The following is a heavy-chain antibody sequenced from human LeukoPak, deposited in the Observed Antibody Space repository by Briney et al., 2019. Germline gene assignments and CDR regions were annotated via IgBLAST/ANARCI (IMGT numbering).Heavy chain of an antibody. CDR3: ARVRGSYWVDI. J-gene: IGHJ3*02. Sequence: PGGSLRLSCAASGFTFSGYSMNWVRQAPGKGLEWVSHITSSSSAIYYADSVKGRFTISRDNAKNSLYLQMNSLRAEDTAVYYCARVRGSYWVDIWGRGTLVSVSS. CDR2: ITSSSSAI. V-gene: IGHV3-48*01. D-gene: IGHD1-26*01. CDR1: GFTFSGYS.